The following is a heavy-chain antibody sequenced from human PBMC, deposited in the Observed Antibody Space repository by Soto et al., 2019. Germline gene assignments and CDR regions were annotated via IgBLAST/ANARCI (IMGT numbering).Heavy chain of an antibody. CDR3: ARDKRYCSGGSCYPDWFDP. CDR1: GGTFSSYT. CDR2: IIPILGIA. V-gene: IGHV1-69*04. J-gene: IGHJ5*02. D-gene: IGHD2-15*01. Sequence: GASVKVSCKASGGTFSSYTISWVRQAPRQGLEWMGRIIPILGIANYAQKCQGRVTITADKSTSTAYMELSSLRSEDTAVYYCARDKRYCSGGSCYPDWFDPWGQGTLITVSS.